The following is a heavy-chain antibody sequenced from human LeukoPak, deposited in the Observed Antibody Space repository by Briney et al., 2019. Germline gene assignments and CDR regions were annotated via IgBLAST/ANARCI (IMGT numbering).Heavy chain of an antibody. CDR3: ARDPDDFNNLEYFHH. J-gene: IGHJ1*01. V-gene: IGHV3-30*04. CDR2: ISSDGNNQ. D-gene: IGHD4-11*01. Sequence: PGGSLRLSCAASGFTFTNYILHWVRQAPGRGLEWVAVISSDGNNQYYADSVKGRFTISRDNPNSTLYLLMNTLRADDSAVYYCARDPDDFNNLEYFHHWGQGTLVTVSS. CDR1: GFTFTNYI.